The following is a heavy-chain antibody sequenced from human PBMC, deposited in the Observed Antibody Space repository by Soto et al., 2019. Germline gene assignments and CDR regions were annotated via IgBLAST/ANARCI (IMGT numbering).Heavy chain of an antibody. CDR3: ARGYYYDSSCYYYSEYFQH. V-gene: IGHV3-21*01. CDR1: GFTFSSYS. D-gene: IGHD3-22*01. Sequence: EVQLVESGGGLVKPGGSLRLSCAASGFTFSSYSMNWVRQAPGKGLEWVSSISSSSSYIYYADSVKGRFTISRDNAKNSLYLQMNSLRAEDTAVYYCARGYYYDSSCYYYSEYFQHWGQGTLVTVSS. J-gene: IGHJ1*01. CDR2: ISSSSSYI.